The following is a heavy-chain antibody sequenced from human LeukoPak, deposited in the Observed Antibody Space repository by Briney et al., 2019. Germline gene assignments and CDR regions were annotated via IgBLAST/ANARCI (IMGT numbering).Heavy chain of an antibody. CDR2: INHSGST. D-gene: IGHD4-11*01. J-gene: IGHJ4*02. V-gene: IGHV4-34*01. CDR3: ARDLKSTVKGLKDDY. Sequence: SETLSLTCAVYGGSFSGYYWSWIRQPPGKGLEWIGEINHSGSTNYNPSLKSRVTISVDTSKNQFSLKLSSVTAADTAVYYCARDLKSTVKGLKDDYWGQGTLVTVSS. CDR1: GGSFSGYY.